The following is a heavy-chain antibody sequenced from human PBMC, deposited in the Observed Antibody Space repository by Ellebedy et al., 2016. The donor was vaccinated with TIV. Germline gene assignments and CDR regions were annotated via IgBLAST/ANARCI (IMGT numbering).Heavy chain of an antibody. CDR2: ISYDGSNK. V-gene: IGHV3-30*18. CDR1: GFTFSSYG. Sequence: GESLKISXAASGFTFSSYGMHWVRQAPGKGLEWVAVISYDGSNKYYADSVKGRFTISRDNSKNTLYLQMNSLRAEDTAVYYCAKDRVDTAYGPHYYFDYWGQGTLVTVSS. CDR3: AKDRVDTAYGPHYYFDY. J-gene: IGHJ4*02. D-gene: IGHD5-18*01.